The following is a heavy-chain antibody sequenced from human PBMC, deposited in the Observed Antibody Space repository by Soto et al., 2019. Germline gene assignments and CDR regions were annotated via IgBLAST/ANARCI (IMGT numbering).Heavy chain of an antibody. CDR3: ARGNLDYDSSGYYSRNSDAFDI. CDR1: GGSISSRGYY. V-gene: IGHV4-31*03. D-gene: IGHD3-22*01. CDR2: IYYSGST. J-gene: IGHJ3*02. Sequence: SETLSLTCTVSGGSISSRGYYWSWIRQHPGKGLEWIGYIYYSGSTYYNPSLKSRVTISVDTSKNQFSLKLSSVTAADTAVYYCARGNLDYDSSGYYSRNSDAFDIWGQGTMVTVSS.